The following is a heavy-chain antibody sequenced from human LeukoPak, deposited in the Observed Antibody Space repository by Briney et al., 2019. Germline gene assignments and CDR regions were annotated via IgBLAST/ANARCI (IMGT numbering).Heavy chain of an antibody. V-gene: IGHV3-13*01. CDR3: ARTSMVRGVKGSTGMDV. Sequence: PGGSLRLSCAASGFTFSSYDMHWVRQATGKGLEWVSAIGTAGDTYYPGSVKGRFTISRENAKTSLYLQMNCLRAGDTAVYYCARTSMVRGVKGSTGMDVWGQGTTVTVSS. CDR1: GFTFSSYD. D-gene: IGHD3-10*01. J-gene: IGHJ6*02. CDR2: IGTAGDT.